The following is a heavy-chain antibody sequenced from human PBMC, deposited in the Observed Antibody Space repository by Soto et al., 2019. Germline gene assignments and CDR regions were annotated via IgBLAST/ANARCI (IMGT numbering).Heavy chain of an antibody. J-gene: IGHJ4*02. CDR1: GGSIISTTYY. V-gene: IGHV4-39*01. D-gene: IGHD3-3*01. CDR3: ARQIGFWSGSYIPSYFDY. Sequence: SETLSLTCTVSGGSIISTTYYWGWIRQAPGKGLEWIGSFYYSGSPYYNPSLKSRVTVSVDTSKNQFSLTLSSVTAADTAVYYCARQIGFWSGSYIPSYFDYWGQGTLVTVSS. CDR2: FYYSGSP.